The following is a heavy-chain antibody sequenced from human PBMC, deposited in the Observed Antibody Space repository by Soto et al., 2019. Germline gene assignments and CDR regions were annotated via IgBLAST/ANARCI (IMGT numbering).Heavy chain of an antibody. CDR3: AHRTVTRRSYYFDY. V-gene: IGHV2-5*01. CDR1: GFSLSTSGVG. J-gene: IGHJ4*02. D-gene: IGHD4-4*01. CDR2: IYWNDDK. Sequence: SGPTLVNPTQTLTLTCTFSGFSLSTSGVGVGWIRQPPGKALEWLALIYWNDDKRYSPSLKSRLTITKDTSKNQVVLTMTNLDPVDTATYYCAHRTVTRRSYYFDYWGQGTLVTVSS.